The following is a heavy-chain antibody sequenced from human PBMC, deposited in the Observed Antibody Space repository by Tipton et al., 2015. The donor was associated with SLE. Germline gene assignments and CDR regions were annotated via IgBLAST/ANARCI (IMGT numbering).Heavy chain of an antibody. V-gene: IGHV3-9*01. CDR2: ISGHGGVG. Sequence: SLRLSCEASGFTFETYGMHWVRQTPGKGLEWVAGISGHGGVGYYADSVKGRFTISRDNAKNSLYLQINSLRAEDTAFYYCAKGPYDYGAPYYFDYWGQGTLVTVSS. CDR3: AKGPYDYGAPYYFDY. D-gene: IGHD4-17*01. J-gene: IGHJ4*02. CDR1: GFTFETYG.